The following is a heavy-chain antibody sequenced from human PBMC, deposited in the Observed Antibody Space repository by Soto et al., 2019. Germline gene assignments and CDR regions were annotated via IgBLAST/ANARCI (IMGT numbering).Heavy chain of an antibody. V-gene: IGHV3-53*01. Sequence: GGSLSLSCAASGFTVSSNYMSWVRQAPGKGLEWVSVIYSGGSTYYADSVKGRFTISRDNSKNTLYLQMNSLRAEDTAVYYCARGKYGGGYYYGMDVWGQGTTVTVSS. CDR2: IYSGGST. D-gene: IGHD3-10*01. CDR1: GFTVSSNY. CDR3: ARGKYGGGYYYGMDV. J-gene: IGHJ6*02.